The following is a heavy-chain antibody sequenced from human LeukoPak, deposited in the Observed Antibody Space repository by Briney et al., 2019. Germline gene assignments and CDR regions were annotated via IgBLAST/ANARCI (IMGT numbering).Heavy chain of an antibody. D-gene: IGHD3-10*01. CDR2: INHSGST. CDR3: ARRRWFGVYYFDY. CDR1: GGSFSGYY. J-gene: IGHJ4*02. Sequence: PSETLSLTCAVYGGSFSGYYWSWIRQPPGKGLEWIGEINHSGSTNYNPSLKSRVTISVDTSKNQFSLKLSSVTAADTAVYYCARRRWFGVYYFDYWGQGTLVTVSS. V-gene: IGHV4-34*01.